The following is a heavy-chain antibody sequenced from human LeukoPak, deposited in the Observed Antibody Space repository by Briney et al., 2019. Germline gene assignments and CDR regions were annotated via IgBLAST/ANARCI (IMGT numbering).Heavy chain of an antibody. CDR1: GYSFTSYW. J-gene: IGHJ4*02. CDR3: ARTAYYYDSSGYYYLDY. CDR2: IYPGDSDT. D-gene: IGHD3-22*01. V-gene: IGHV5-51*01. Sequence: GESLKTSCKGSGYSFTSYWIGWVRQMPGKGLEWMGIIYPGDSDTRYSPSFQGQVTISADKSISTAYLQWSSLKASDTAMYYCARTAYYYDSSGYYYLDYWGQGTLVTVSS.